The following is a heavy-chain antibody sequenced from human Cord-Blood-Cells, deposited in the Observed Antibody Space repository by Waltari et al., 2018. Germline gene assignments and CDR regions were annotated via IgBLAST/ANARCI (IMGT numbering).Heavy chain of an antibody. CDR3: AGAPGEVEGAFDI. D-gene: IGHD3-16*01. Sequence: QVQLVQSGAEVKKPGASVKVSCKASGYTFTGYSMHWVRQAPGQGLEWRGWINPKGGGTNYEQKFQGRVTMTRDTSISTAYMELSRLRSDDTAVYYCAGAPGEVEGAFDIWGQGTMVTVSS. CDR2: INPKGGGT. J-gene: IGHJ3*02. V-gene: IGHV1-2*02. CDR1: GYTFTGYS.